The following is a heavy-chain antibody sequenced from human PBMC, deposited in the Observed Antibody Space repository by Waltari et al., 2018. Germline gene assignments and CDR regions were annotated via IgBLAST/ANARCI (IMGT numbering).Heavy chain of an antibody. D-gene: IGHD4-4*01. V-gene: IGHV4-34*01. CDR3: ARWTTTRNFDY. J-gene: IGHJ4*02. CDR1: VGSFCGYY. CDR2: INHSGST. Sequence: QVQLQQWGAGLLKPSETLSLTCAVYVGSFCGYYCSWIRQPPGKGLEWIGEINHSGSTNYNPSLKSRVTISVDTSKNQFSLKLSSVTATDTAVYYCARWTTTRNFDYWGQGTLVTVSS.